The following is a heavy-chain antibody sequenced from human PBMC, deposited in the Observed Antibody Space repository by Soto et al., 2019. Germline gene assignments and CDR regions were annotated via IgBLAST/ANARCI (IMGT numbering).Heavy chain of an antibody. D-gene: IGHD3-10*01. CDR3: ARGSTDSYPGSRIFHF. J-gene: IGHJ4*02. Sequence: PGGSLRLSCVASGLTFGSRAMTWVRQAPGEGLQWVSTITDTGGDAKYADSVRGRFVISRDNSKKTLYLQMTSLTAEDSAMYYCARGSTDSYPGSRIFHFCGRGTMVTV. CDR2: ITDTGGDA. V-gene: IGHV3-23*01. CDR1: GLTFGSRA.